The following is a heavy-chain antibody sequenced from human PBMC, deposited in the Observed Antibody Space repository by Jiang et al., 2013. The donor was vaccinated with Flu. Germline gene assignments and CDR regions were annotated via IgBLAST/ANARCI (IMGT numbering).Heavy chain of an antibody. J-gene: IGHJ5*02. D-gene: IGHD2-2*02. CDR3: AKVPDIVVVPAAIGEWWFDP. Sequence: SYAMSWVRQAPGKGLEWVSAISGSGGSTYYADSVKGRFTISRDNSKNTLYLQMNSLRAEDTAVYYCAKVPDIVVVPAAIGEWWFDPWGQGTLVTVSS. V-gene: IGHV3-23*01. CDR2: ISGSGGST. CDR1: SYA.